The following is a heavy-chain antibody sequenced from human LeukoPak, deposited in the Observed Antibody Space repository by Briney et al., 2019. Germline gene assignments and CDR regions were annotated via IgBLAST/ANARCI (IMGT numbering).Heavy chain of an antibody. V-gene: IGHV4-59*11. CDR3: ARVSGYDWESFYDY. D-gene: IGHD5-12*01. CDR2: IYYSGST. Sequence: SETLSLTCTVSGGSISSHYWSWIRQPPGKGLEWIGYIYYSGSTNYNPSLKSRVTISVDTSKKQFSLKLRSVTAADTAVYYCARVSGYDWESFYDYWGQGTLVTVSS. CDR1: GGSISSHY. J-gene: IGHJ4*02.